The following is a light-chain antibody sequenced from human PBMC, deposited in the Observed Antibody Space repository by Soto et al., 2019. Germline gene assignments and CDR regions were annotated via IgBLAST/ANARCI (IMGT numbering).Light chain of an antibody. J-gene: IGKJ1*01. Sequence: EIVLTQSPGTLSLSPGERASLSCRASQSVSSSYLDWYQQKPGQAPRLLIYDASSRATSIPARFSGSGSGTEFTLTISSLQSEDFAVYYCQQYHTFGQGTKVDIK. CDR2: DAS. CDR1: QSVSSSY. V-gene: IGKV3-20*01. CDR3: QQYHT.